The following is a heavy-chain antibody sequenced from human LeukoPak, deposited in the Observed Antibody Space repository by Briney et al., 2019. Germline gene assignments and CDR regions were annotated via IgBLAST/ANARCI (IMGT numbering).Heavy chain of an antibody. CDR1: GYTFTGYY. J-gene: IGHJ6*02. V-gene: IGHV1-2*02. CDR3: ARGPITIFGVVKYYYYYGMDV. CDR2: INPNSGGT. Sequence: GASVKVSCKASGYTFTGYYMHWVRQAPGQGLEWMGWINPNSGGTNYAQEFQGRVTMTRDTSISTAYMELSRLRSDDTAVYYCARGPITIFGVVKYYYYYGMDVWGQGTTVTVSS. D-gene: IGHD3-3*01.